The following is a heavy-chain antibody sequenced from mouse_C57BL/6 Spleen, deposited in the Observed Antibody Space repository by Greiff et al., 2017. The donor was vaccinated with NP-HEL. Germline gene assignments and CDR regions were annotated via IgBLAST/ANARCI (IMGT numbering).Heavy chain of an antibody. CDR3: ARSGNYWYFDV. CDR1: GYAFSSSW. CDR2: IYPGDGDT. D-gene: IGHD1-3*01. J-gene: IGHJ1*03. V-gene: IGHV1-82*01. Sequence: QVQLQQSGPELVKPGASVKISCKASGYAFSSSWMNWVKQRPAKGLEWIGRIYPGDGDTNYNGKFKGKATLTADKSSSTAYMQLSSLTSEDSAVYFCARSGNYWYFDVWGTGTTVTVSS.